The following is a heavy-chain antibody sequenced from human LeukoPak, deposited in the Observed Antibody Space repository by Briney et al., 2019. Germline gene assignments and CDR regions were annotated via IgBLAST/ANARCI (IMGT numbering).Heavy chain of an antibody. CDR1: GGSFSGYY. J-gene: IGHJ4*02. D-gene: IGHD6-6*01. V-gene: IGHV4-34*01. CDR2: INHSGST. CDR3: AGAREFSSSSGRAYYFDF. Sequence: SETLSLTCAVYGGSFSGYYWSWIRQPPGKGLEWIGEINHSGSTNYNPSLKSRVTISVDTSKNQFSLKLRSVTAADTAVYYCAGAREFSSSSGRAYYFDFWGQGTLVTVSS.